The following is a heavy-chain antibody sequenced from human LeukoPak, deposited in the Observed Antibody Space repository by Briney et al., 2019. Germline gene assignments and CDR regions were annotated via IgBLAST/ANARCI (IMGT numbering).Heavy chain of an antibody. CDR3: ARHTVFVSGWYDAFDV. Sequence: GGSLRLSCAASGFTFNTYTMNWVRQAPGKGLEWVSSISSGTSYIYYADSVKGRFTISRDNAKNSLYLQMNSLRAEDTAVYYCARHTVFVSGWYDAFDVWGQGTMVTVSS. J-gene: IGHJ3*01. CDR1: GFTFNTYT. CDR2: ISSGTSYI. V-gene: IGHV3-21*01. D-gene: IGHD6-19*01.